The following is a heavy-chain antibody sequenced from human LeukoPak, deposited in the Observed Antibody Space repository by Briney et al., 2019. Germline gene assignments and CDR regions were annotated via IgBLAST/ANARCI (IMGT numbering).Heavy chain of an antibody. CDR3: ARASAGIAVVGRFDP. CDR1: GFSFSRYW. D-gene: IGHD6-19*01. V-gene: IGHV3-7*01. CDR2: INQDGSEN. J-gene: IGHJ5*02. Sequence: HPGGSLRLSCAASGFSFSRYWLSWIRQAPGKGLEWVANINQDGSENYYVDSVKGRFTISRDNVKNSLYLQMNSLRAEDTAVYYCARASAGIAVVGRFDPWGQGTLVTVSS.